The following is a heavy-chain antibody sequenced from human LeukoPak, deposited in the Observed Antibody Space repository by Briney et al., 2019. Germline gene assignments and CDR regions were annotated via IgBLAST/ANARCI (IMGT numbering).Heavy chain of an antibody. CDR3: ARDRVTMVRGVIASYYYMDV. Sequence: GGSLRLSCAASGFTFSSYWMHWVRQAPGKGLVWVSRINSDGSSTSYADSVKGRFTISRDNAKNTLYLQMNSLRAEDTAVYYCARDRVTMVRGVIASYYYMDVWGKGTTVTISS. CDR1: GFTFSSYW. V-gene: IGHV3-74*01. CDR2: INSDGSST. J-gene: IGHJ6*03. D-gene: IGHD3-10*01.